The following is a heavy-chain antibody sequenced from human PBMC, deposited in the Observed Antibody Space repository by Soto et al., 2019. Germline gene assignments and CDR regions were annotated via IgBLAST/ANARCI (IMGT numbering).Heavy chain of an antibody. CDR1: GFSLSNARMG. J-gene: IGHJ2*01. V-gene: IGHV2-26*01. CDR3: ARIQYSGGWSDYWYFDL. Sequence: KESGPVLVKPTETLTLTCTVSGFSLSNARMGVSWIRQPPGKALEWLAHIFSNDETSYSTSLKSRLTISKDTSKSQVVLTMTNMDPVDTATYYCARIQYSGGWSDYWYFDLWGRGSLVTVSS. CDR2: IFSNDET. D-gene: IGHD6-19*01.